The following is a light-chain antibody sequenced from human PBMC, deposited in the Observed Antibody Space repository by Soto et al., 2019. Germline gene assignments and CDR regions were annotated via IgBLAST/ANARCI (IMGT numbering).Light chain of an antibody. CDR3: LLSYSGAREV. CDR1: TGAVTSGHY. V-gene: IGLV7-46*01. CDR2: DTS. Sequence: QAVVTQEPSQTVSPGGTVTLTCGSSTGAVTSGHYPYWFQQKPGQAPRTLIYDTSNKHSWTPARFSGSLLGGKAALTLSGAQPEDEAEYYCLLSYSGAREVFGGGTKVTVL. J-gene: IGLJ2*01.